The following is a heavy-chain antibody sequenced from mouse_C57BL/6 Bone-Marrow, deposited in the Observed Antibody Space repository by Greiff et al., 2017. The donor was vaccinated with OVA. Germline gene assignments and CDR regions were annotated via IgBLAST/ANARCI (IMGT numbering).Heavy chain of an antibody. CDR2: FHPYNDDT. D-gene: IGHD1-1*01. V-gene: IGHV1-47*01. CDR1: GYTFTTYP. CDR3: ARGYYGSSYRLYFDV. Sequence: LVESGAELVKPGASVKMSCKASGYTFTTYPIEWMKQNHGKSLEWIGNFHPYNDDTKYNEKFKGKATLTVEKSSSTVYLELSRLTSDDSAVYYCARGYYGSSYRLYFDVWGTGTTVTVSS. J-gene: IGHJ1*03.